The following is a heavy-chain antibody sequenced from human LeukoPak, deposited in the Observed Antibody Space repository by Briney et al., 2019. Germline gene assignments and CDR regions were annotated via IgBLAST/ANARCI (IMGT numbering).Heavy chain of an antibody. CDR2: INAGNGNT. J-gene: IGHJ4*02. CDR3: ARDGSWELLGGSDY. D-gene: IGHD1-26*01. V-gene: IGHV1-3*01. CDR1: GYTFTSYA. Sequence: ASVKVSCKASGYTFTSYAMHWVRQAPGQRLEWMGWINAGNGNTKYSQKFQGRVTITRDTSASTAYMELSSLRPEDTAVYYCARDGSWELLGGSDYWGQGTLVTVSS.